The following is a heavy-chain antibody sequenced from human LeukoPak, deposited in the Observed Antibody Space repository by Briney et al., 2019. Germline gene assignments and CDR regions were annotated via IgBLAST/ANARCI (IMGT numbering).Heavy chain of an antibody. D-gene: IGHD2-21*02. CDR1: GFTFSSYA. J-gene: IGHJ6*03. CDR3: AKDGDGDYYYYMDV. V-gene: IGHV3-23*01. Sequence: GGSLRLSCAASGFTFSSYAMRWVRQAPGKGLESVSAISGSGDSTYYADSVKGRFTISRDNSENTLYLQMNSLRAQDTALYYCAKDGDGDYYYYMDVWGKGTTVTVSS. CDR2: ISGSGDST.